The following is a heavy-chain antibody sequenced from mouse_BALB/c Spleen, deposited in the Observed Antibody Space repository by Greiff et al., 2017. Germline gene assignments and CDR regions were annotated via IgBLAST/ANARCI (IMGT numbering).Heavy chain of an antibody. J-gene: IGHJ1*01. CDR3: ARESYGIYPYLHFVV. CDR2: IRNKANGYTT. D-gene: IGHD2-1*01. CDR1: GFTFTDYY. V-gene: IGHV7-3*02. Sequence: EVQRVESGGGLVQPGGSLRLSCATSGFTFTDYYMSGGRQPPGKARERLGFIRNKANGYTTEYSASVKGLFPISRDNSQSILYLPMNTLRAEDSATYYSARESYGIYPYLHFVVWGAAATFTVPS.